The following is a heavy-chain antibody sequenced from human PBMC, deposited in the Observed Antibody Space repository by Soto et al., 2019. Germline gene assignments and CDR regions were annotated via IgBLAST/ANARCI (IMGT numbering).Heavy chain of an antibody. CDR3: AFQSRAVLEWFGPALFDY. CDR2: ISGSGGST. D-gene: IGHD3-3*01. V-gene: IGHV3-23*01. Sequence: LRLSCAASGFTFSTHAMSWVRQAPGKGLEWGSSISGSGGSTDYADSVKGRFTISRGNSKNTLYLQMNSLRAEDTAVYYCAFQSRAVLEWFGPALFDYWGQGTLVTVSS. CDR1: GFTFSTHA. J-gene: IGHJ4*02.